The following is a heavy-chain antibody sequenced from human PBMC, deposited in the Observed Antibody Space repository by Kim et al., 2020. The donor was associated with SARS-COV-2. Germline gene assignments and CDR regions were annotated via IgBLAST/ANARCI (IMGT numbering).Heavy chain of an antibody. CDR2: IYYSGST. CDR3: ARAWSGWDPRFDP. Sequence: SETLSLTCTVSGGSVSSGSYYWSWIRQPPGKGLEWIGYIYYSGSTNYNPSLKSRVTISVDTSKNQFSLKLSSVTAADTAVYYCARAWSGWDPRFDPWGQGTLVTVSS. D-gene: IGHD3-3*01. CDR1: GGSVSSGSYY. J-gene: IGHJ5*02. V-gene: IGHV4-61*01.